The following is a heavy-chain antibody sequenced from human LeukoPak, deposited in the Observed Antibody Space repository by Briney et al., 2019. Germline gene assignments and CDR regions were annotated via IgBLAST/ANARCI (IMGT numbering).Heavy chain of an antibody. D-gene: IGHD6-13*01. V-gene: IGHV1-2*04. CDR3: ARGSSSWSPIDY. J-gene: IGHJ4*02. Sequence: SVKLSCKASAYTFTGYYMHWVRQAPGQGLEWMGWINPNSDGTNYAQKFQGWVTMTRDTSISTAYMELSRLRSDDTAVYYCARGSSSWSPIDYWGQGTLVTVSS. CDR2: INPNSDGT. CDR1: AYTFTGYY.